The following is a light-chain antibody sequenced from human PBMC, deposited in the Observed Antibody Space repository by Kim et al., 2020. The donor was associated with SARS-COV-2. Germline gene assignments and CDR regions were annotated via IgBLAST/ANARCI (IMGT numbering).Light chain of an antibody. Sequence: SASGGDRVTLTCRAGQDITDRFIWFQQRPGRAPTTLIYAASTLQSGVPSRFSGSGSGTDFTLTISSLQAEDFVTYYCLQFYSFPYTFGLGTKLEIK. CDR1: QDITDR. J-gene: IGKJ2*01. CDR3: LQFYSFPYT. V-gene: IGKV1-16*01. CDR2: AAS.